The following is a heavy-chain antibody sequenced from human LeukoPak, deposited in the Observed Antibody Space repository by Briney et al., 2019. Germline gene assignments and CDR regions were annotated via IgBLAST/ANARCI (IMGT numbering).Heavy chain of an antibody. Sequence: GGALRLSCAASGFTFSSYGMHWVRQAPGKGLEWVAFIRYDGSNKYYADSVKGRFTISRDNSKNTLYLQMNSLRAEDTAVYYCAKDYYASSGYYYLHYWDQGTLVTVSS. CDR1: GFTFSSYG. J-gene: IGHJ4*02. CDR3: AKDYYASSGYYYLHY. V-gene: IGHV3-30*02. D-gene: IGHD3-22*01. CDR2: IRYDGSNK.